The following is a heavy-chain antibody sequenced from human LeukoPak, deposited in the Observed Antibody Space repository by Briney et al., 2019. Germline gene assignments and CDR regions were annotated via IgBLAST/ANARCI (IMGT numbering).Heavy chain of an antibody. D-gene: IGHD6-19*01. CDR1: GGSFSGYY. Sequence: PSETLSLTCAVYGGSFSGYYWSWIRQPPGKGLEWIGEINHRGSTNYNPSLKSRVTISVDTSKNQFSLKLRSVTAADTAVYYCARGGIAVPGTLPNNWFDPWGQGTLVTVSS. J-gene: IGHJ5*02. V-gene: IGHV4-34*01. CDR2: INHRGST. CDR3: ARGGIAVPGTLPNNWFDP.